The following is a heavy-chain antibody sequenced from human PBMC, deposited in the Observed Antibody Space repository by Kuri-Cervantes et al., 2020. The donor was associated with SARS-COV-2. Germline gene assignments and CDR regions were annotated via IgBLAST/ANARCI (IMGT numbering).Heavy chain of an antibody. CDR2: INHSGST. V-gene: IGHV4-34*01. Sequence: SQTLSLTCAVYGGSFSGYYWSWIRQPPGKGLEWIGEINHSGSTNYNPSLKGRVTLSVDTSKNQFSLKLSSVTAADTAVYYCARGPVDTAMVAYYFDYWGQGTLVTVSS. D-gene: IGHD5-18*01. CDR3: ARGPVDTAMVAYYFDY. CDR1: GGSFSGYY. J-gene: IGHJ4*02.